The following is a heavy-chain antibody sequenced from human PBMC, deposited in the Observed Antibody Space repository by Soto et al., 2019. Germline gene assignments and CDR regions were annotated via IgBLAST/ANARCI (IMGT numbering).Heavy chain of an antibody. CDR1: GYNFISSE. D-gene: IGHD6-6*01. V-gene: IGHV1-8*02. CDR2: MNPHTGET. CDR3: AKKHSGSSLAY. Sequence: ASVKVSCKTSGYNFISSEISWVRQAPGQGLELMGWMNPHTGETDATRNFQGSLTMIRNTSINTAYLELSSLTSEDTAVYYCAKKHSGSSLAYWGQGSLVTVSS. J-gene: IGHJ4*02.